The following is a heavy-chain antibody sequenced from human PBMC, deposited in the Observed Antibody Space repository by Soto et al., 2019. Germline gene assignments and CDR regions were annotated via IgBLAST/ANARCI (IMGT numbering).Heavy chain of an antibody. D-gene: IGHD6-13*01. V-gene: IGHV3-23*01. Sequence: EVQLLESGGGLVQPGGSLRLSCLASGFAFNSYALTWVRQAPGKGLEWVSSISGGGGAAFYADSVRDRFSISKDKSTNTLYLQMNSLRVEDTALYFCARGRIAPAYFQFWGPGTPVSVSS. CDR2: ISGGGGAA. CDR3: ARGRIAPAYFQF. J-gene: IGHJ1*01. CDR1: GFAFNSYA.